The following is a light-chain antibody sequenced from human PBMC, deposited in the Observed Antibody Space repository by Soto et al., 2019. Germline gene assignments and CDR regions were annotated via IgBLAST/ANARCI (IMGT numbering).Light chain of an antibody. CDR1: QSVSSSY. V-gene: IGKV3-20*01. J-gene: IGKJ1*01. CDR2: GAS. CDR3: QQYGSSPWT. Sequence: EIVLTQSPGTLSLSPVERATLXWRASQSVSSSYLAWYQQKPGQAPRLLIYGASSRATGIPDRFSGSGSGTDFTLTISRLEPEDFAVYYCQQYGSSPWTFGQGTKVDI.